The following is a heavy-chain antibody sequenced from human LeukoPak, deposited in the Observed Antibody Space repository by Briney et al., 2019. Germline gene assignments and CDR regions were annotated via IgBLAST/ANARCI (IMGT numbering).Heavy chain of an antibody. CDR3: ARGQLYYDSSGFDY. CDR2: ISSSSSYI. D-gene: IGHD3-22*01. J-gene: IGHJ4*02. V-gene: IGHV3-21*01. Sequence: GGSLRLSCAVSGFTFSSYSMNWVRQAPGKGLEWVSSISSSSSYIYYVDSVKGRFTISRDNAKNSLYLQMNSLRAEDTAVYYCARGQLYYDSSGFDYWGQGTLVTVSS. CDR1: GFTFSSYS.